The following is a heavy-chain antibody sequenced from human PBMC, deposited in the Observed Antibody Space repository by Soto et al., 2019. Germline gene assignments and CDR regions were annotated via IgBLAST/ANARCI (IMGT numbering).Heavy chain of an antibody. Sequence: GGSLRLSCAASGFTFSSYSMNWVRQAPGKGLEWVSSISSSSSYIHYADSVKGRFTISRDNAKNSLYLQMNSLRAEDTAVYYCARDGRKLLWFGESYSNWFDPWGQGTLVTVSS. CDR1: GFTFSSYS. V-gene: IGHV3-21*01. J-gene: IGHJ5*02. CDR3: ARDGRKLLWFGESYSNWFDP. D-gene: IGHD3-10*01. CDR2: ISSSSSYI.